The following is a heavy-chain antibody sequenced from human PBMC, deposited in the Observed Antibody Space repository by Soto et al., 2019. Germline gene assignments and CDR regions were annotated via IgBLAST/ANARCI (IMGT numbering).Heavy chain of an antibody. J-gene: IGHJ3*02. CDR1: AFTFDDYA. CDR3: AKGATTSCFSPFDM. D-gene: IGHD2-2*01. Sequence: EVQLVESGGGLVQPGRSLRLSCAASAFTFDDYAMHWVRQVPGKGLEWVSGISWDSGNIVYADSVKGRFTISRDNAKNSLYLQMNSPRTEDTAGYFCAKGATTSCFSPFDMWGPGKMVTVSS. CDR2: ISWDSGNI. V-gene: IGHV3-9*01.